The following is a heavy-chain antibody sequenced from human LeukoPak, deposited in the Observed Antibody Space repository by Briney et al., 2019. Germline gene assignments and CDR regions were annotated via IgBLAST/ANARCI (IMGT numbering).Heavy chain of an antibody. J-gene: IGHJ4*02. Sequence: PGRSLRLSCAASGFTFSSYGMHWVRQAPGKGLEWVAVIWYDGSNKYYADSVKGRFTISRDNSKNTLYPQMNSLRAEDTAVYYCARDGHYYGSGSPFYFDYWGQGTLVTVSS. CDR3: ARDGHYYGSGSPFYFDY. D-gene: IGHD3-10*01. CDR2: IWYDGSNK. V-gene: IGHV3-33*01. CDR1: GFTFSSYG.